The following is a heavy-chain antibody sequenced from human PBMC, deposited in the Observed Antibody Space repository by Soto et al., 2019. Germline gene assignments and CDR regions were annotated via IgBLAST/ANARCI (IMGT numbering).Heavy chain of an antibody. V-gene: IGHV3-72*01. Sequence: GGSLRLSCAASGFTFSDHYMDWVRQAPGKGLEWVGRTRNKANSYTTEYAASVKRRFTISRDDSKNSLYLQMNSLKTEDTAVYYCAKWPSFGVVHNWFDPWGLGTLVTVSS. J-gene: IGHJ5*02. D-gene: IGHD3-3*01. CDR2: TRNKANSYTT. CDR3: AKWPSFGVVHNWFDP. CDR1: GFTFSDHY.